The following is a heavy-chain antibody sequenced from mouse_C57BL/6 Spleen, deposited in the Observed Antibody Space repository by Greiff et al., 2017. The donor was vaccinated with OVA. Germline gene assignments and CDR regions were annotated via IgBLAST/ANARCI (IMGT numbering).Heavy chain of an antibody. CDR2: IWSGGST. V-gene: IGHV2-2*01. D-gene: IGHD2-3*01. Sequence: QVQLQQSGPGLVQPSQSLSITCTVSGFSLTSYGVHWVRQSPGKGLEWLGVIWSGGSTDYNAAFISRLSISKDNSKSQVFFKMNSLQADDTAIYYWARYRLYDGYPHYYAMDYWGQGTSVTVSS. CDR1: GFSLTSYG. CDR3: ARYRLYDGYPHYYAMDY. J-gene: IGHJ4*01.